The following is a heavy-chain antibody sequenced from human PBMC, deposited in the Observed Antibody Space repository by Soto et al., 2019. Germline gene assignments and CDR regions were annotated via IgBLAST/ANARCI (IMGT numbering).Heavy chain of an antibody. CDR3: ARVNGPLRFLEWLPNWYFDL. D-gene: IGHD3-3*01. CDR1: GFTFSDHY. Sequence: GGSLRLSCAASGFTFSDHYMDWVRQAPGKGLEWVGRTRNKANSYTTEYAASVKGRFTISRDDSKNSLYLQMNSLKTEDTAVYYCARVNGPLRFLEWLPNWYFDLWGRGTLVTVSS. V-gene: IGHV3-72*01. CDR2: TRNKANSYTT. J-gene: IGHJ2*01.